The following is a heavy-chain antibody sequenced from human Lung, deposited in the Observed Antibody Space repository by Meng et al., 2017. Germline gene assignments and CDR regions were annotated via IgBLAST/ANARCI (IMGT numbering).Heavy chain of an antibody. D-gene: IGHD1-1*01. J-gene: IGHJ1*01. Sequence: VLLGGSGGGLVPPGGSLRLSLAAFGFTFTDHWMHWVRQGPGKGLVWVSRINRDGTKPTYADSVKGRFTISRDNAKNTLYLQMNNLRAEDTAFYYCTNDRLNHWGQGALVTVSS. CDR3: TNDRLNH. V-gene: IGHV3-74*01. CDR1: GFTFTDHW. CDR2: INRDGTKP.